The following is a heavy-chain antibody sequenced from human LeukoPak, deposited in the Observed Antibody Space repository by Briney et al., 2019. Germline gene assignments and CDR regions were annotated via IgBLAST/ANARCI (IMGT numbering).Heavy chain of an antibody. D-gene: IGHD6-19*01. CDR3: ARNIAVAGRGDYMDV. CDR2: VYYSGST. CDR1: GGSISTYY. J-gene: IGHJ6*03. Sequence: PSETLSLTCTVSGGSISTYYWSWIRQPPGKGLEWIGYVYYSGSTYYNPSLKSRVTISVDTSKNQFSLKLSSVTAADTAVYYCARNIAVAGRGDYMDVWGKGTTVTISS. V-gene: IGHV4-59*08.